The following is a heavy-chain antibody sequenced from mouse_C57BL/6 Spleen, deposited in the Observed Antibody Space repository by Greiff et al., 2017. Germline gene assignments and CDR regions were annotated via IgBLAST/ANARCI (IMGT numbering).Heavy chain of an antibody. CDR3: ARAFYDFDY. Sequence: EVKLVESEGGLVQPGSSMKLSCTASGFTFSDYYMAWVRQVPEKGLEWVANINYDGSSTYYLDSLKSRFIISRDNAKNILYLQMSSLKSEDTATYYCARAFYDFDYWGQGTTLTVSS. D-gene: IGHD2-12*01. CDR2: INYDGSST. J-gene: IGHJ2*01. V-gene: IGHV5-16*01. CDR1: GFTFSDYY.